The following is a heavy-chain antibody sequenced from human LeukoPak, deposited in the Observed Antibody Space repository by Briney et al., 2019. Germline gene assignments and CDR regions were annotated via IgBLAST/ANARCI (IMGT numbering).Heavy chain of an antibody. CDR1: GGTFSNYT. V-gene: IGHV1-69*01. J-gene: IGHJ4*02. CDR2: IIPIFGTA. Sequence: SVKVSCKASGGTFSNYTISWVRQAPGQGLEWMGEIIPIFGTANYAQKFQGRVTITADESTSTAYMELSSLRSEDTAVYYCARGRGVTYYYGSGSYSYWGQGTLVTVSS. CDR3: ARGRGVTYYYGSGSYSY. D-gene: IGHD3-10*01.